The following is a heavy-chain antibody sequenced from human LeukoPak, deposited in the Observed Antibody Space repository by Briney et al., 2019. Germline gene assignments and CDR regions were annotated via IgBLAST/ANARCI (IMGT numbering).Heavy chain of an antibody. Sequence: GGSLRLSCAASGFTFSSYAMSWVRQAPGKGLEWVSAISGSGGSTYYADSVKGRFTISRDNSKNTLYLQMNSLRAEDTAVYYCAKEGDSSSWSRDAFDIWGQGTMVTVSS. CDR1: GFTFSSYA. V-gene: IGHV3-23*01. CDR3: AKEGDSSSWSRDAFDI. CDR2: ISGSGGST. J-gene: IGHJ3*02. D-gene: IGHD6-13*01.